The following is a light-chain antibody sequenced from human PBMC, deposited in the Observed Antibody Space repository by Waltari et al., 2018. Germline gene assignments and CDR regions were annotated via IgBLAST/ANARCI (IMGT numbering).Light chain of an antibody. CDR2: EVS. V-gene: IGLV2-8*01. J-gene: IGLJ3*02. CDR1: SSYVGDYDY. Sequence: QSALTQPPSASGSPGQSVTISCTGTSSYVGDYDYVSWYQQPPGKAPKLIIYEVSKRPSGVPDRFSGSKSGNTASLTVSGLQAEDEADYYCQAYDHSLNGWVFGEGTKLTVL. CDR3: QAYDHSLNGWV.